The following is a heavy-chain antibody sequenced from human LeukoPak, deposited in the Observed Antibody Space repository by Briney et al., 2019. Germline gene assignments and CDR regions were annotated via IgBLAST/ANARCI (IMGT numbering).Heavy chain of an antibody. CDR1: GDSISSGSYS. Sequence: SETLSLTCAVAGDSISSGSYSWTWIRQPPGKGLEWIGYIYYSGSTYYNPSLKSRVTISVDTSKNQFSLKLSSVTAADTAVYYCARKEPNYYGSGSFDYWGQGTLVTVSS. J-gene: IGHJ4*02. CDR2: IYYSGST. D-gene: IGHD3-10*01. CDR3: ARKEPNYYGSGSFDY. V-gene: IGHV4-30-4*07.